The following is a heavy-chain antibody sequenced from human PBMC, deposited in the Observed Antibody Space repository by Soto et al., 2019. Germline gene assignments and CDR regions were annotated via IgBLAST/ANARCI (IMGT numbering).Heavy chain of an antibody. CDR3: AKDLLLWFGELFAYYYYGMDV. Sequence: GSLRLSCAACGVTFSSYAMSWVRQAPGKGLEWVSAISGSGGSTYYADSVKGRFTISRDNSKNTLYLQMNSLRAEDTAVYYCAKDLLLWFGELFAYYYYGMDVCAQRTTVPVSS. CDR1: GVTFSSYA. J-gene: IGHJ6*02. D-gene: IGHD3-10*01. CDR2: ISGSGGST. V-gene: IGHV3-23*01.